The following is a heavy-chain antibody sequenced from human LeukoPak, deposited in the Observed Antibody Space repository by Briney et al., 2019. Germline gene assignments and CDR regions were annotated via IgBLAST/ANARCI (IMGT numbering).Heavy chain of an antibody. CDR1: GFTFSSYG. D-gene: IGHD2-2*01. V-gene: IGHV3-30*03. CDR2: ISYDGSNK. CDR3: AREGAEDIVVVPAADYYYYYYGMDV. J-gene: IGHJ6*02. Sequence: GGSLRLSCAASGFTFSSYGMHWVRQAPGKGLEWVAVISYDGSNKYYADSVKGRFTISRDNSKNTLYLQMNSLRAEDTAVYYCAREGAEDIVVVPAADYYYYYYGMDVWGQGTTVTVSS.